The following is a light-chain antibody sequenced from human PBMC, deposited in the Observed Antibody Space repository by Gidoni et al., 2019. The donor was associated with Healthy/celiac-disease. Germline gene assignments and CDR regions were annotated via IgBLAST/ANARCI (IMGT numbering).Light chain of an antibody. J-gene: IGKJ3*01. CDR2: DAS. CDR3: QQRSNWPPL. Sequence: ETVLTQSPATLSLSPGERATLSCRASQSVSSYLAWYQQKPGQAPRLLIYDASNRATGIPARFSGSGSGTDFTLTISSLEPEDFAVYYCQQRSNWPPLFXPXTKVDIK. CDR1: QSVSSY. V-gene: IGKV3-11*01.